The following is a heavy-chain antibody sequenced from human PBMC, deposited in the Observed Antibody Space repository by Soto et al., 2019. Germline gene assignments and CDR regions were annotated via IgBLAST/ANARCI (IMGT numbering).Heavy chain of an antibody. CDR3: ARHPNYYGSGSYDYGMDV. D-gene: IGHD3-10*01. CDR1: GYSFTSYW. J-gene: IGHJ6*02. V-gene: IGHV5-51*01. Sequence: GESLKISCKGSGYSFTSYWIGWVRQMPGKGLEWMGIIYPGDSDTRYSPSFQGQVPISADKSSSTAYLQWSSLKASDTAMYYCARHPNYYGSGSYDYGMDVWGQGTTVTVS. CDR2: IYPGDSDT.